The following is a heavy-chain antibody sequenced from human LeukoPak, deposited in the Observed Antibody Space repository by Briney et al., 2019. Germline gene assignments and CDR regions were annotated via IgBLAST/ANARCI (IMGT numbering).Heavy chain of an antibody. D-gene: IGHD3/OR15-3a*01. J-gene: IGHJ4*02. Sequence: GSLRLSCAVSGITLSNYGMSWGRQAPGKGLEWVAGIRDSGGNTKYADAVEGRFTISRDNPKNTVYLQMNSLRAEATAVYFCAKRGVVIRVILVGFHKEAYYFESWGQGALVTVSS. CDR2: IRDSGGNT. CDR3: AKRGVVIRVILVGFHKEAYYFES. V-gene: IGHV3-23*01. CDR1: GITLSNYG.